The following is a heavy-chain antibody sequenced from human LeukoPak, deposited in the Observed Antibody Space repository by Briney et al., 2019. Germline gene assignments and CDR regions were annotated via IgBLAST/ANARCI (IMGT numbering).Heavy chain of an antibody. J-gene: IGHJ4*02. CDR3: ARGDQDTAMVTNFDY. V-gene: IGHV5-51*01. Sequence: GESLKISCKGSGYSFTSYWIGWARQMPGKGLEWMGIIYPGDSDTRYSPSFQGQVTISADKSISTAYLQWSSLKASDTAMYYCARGDQDTAMVTNFDYWGQGTLVTVSS. D-gene: IGHD5-18*01. CDR2: IYPGDSDT. CDR1: GYSFTSYW.